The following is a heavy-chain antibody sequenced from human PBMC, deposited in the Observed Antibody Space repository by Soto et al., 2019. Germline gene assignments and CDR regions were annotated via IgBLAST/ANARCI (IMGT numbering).Heavy chain of an antibody. CDR2: ISGRGGST. V-gene: IGHV3-23*01. D-gene: IGHD4-4*01. Sequence: EVELLESGGGLKQPGGSLGLSCVASGFTFSNYAMGWVRQAPGKGLEWVSGISGRGGSTFYADSVKGRLTISRDNSKNTLDLQMDSLRAEDTAVYYCAKRNDYNYKNPFDFWGQGTMVTVSS. J-gene: IGHJ3*01. CDR3: AKRNDYNYKNPFDF. CDR1: GFTFSNYA.